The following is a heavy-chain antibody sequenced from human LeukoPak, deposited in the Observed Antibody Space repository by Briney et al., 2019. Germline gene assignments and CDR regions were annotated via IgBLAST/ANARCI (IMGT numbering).Heavy chain of an antibody. CDR1: GFTFSNYA. CDR3: ARDWYSSSWYHVDY. V-gene: IGHV3-30-3*01. CDR2: ISYDINNK. Sequence: PGGSLRLSCAASGFTFSNYAMHWVRQAPGKGLEWVAVISYDINNKYYADSVKGRFTISRDNSKNTLYLQMNSLRAEDTAVYYCARDWYSSSWYHVDYWGQGTLVTVSS. J-gene: IGHJ4*02. D-gene: IGHD6-13*01.